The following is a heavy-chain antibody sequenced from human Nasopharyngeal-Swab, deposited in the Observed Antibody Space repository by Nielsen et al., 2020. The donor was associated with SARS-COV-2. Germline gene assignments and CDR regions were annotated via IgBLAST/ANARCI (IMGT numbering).Heavy chain of an antibody. D-gene: IGHD5-24*01. CDR3: ARAFRDGYNYGY. V-gene: IGHV1-46*01. J-gene: IGHJ4*02. Sequence: WGRPVTGQGLEWMGIINPSGGSTSYAQKFQGRVTMTRDTSTSTVYMELSSLRSEDTAVYYCARAFRDGYNYGYWGQGTLVTVSS. CDR2: INPSGGST.